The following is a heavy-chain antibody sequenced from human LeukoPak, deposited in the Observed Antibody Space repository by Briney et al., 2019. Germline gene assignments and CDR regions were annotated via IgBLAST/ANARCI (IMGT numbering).Heavy chain of an antibody. V-gene: IGHV1-2*02. Sequence: GASVKVSCKASGYTFTSYGISWVRQAPGQGLEWMGWINPNSGGTNYAQKFQGRVTMTRDTSISTAYMELSRLRSDDTAVYYCARFRVAVASDVWGQGTTVTVSS. CDR2: INPNSGGT. CDR1: GYTFTSYG. D-gene: IGHD6-19*01. CDR3: ARFRVAVASDV. J-gene: IGHJ6*02.